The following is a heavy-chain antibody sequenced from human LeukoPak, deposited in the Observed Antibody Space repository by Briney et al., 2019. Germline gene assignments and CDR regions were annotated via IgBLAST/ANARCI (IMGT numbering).Heavy chain of an antibody. V-gene: IGHV1-2*02. Sequence: GASVKVSCKASGYTFTGYYMHWVRQAPGQGLEWMGWINPNSGAWITPNSGGTKYEQKFQGRVTMTRDTSISTAYMELRRLRSDETAVYCCARGVPVAGRGEGVDYWGQGTLVTVSS. CDR1: GYTFTGYY. D-gene: IGHD6-19*01. CDR3: ARGVPVAGRGEGVDY. J-gene: IGHJ4*02. CDR2: INPNSGAWITPNSGGT.